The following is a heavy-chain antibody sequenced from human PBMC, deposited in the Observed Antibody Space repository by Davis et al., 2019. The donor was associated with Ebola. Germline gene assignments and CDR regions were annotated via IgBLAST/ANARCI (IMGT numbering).Heavy chain of an antibody. D-gene: IGHD4-17*01. Sequence: MPSETLSLTCTVSGGSISSGGYYWSWIRQPPGKGLEWIGEINHSGSTNYNPSLKSRVTISVDTSKNQFSLKLSSVTAADTAVYYCARLVGFMTTVTPTFWRFDPWGQGTLVTVSS. CDR2: INHSGST. V-gene: IGHV4-39*07. CDR3: ARLVGFMTTVTPTFWRFDP. J-gene: IGHJ5*02. CDR1: GGSISSGGYY.